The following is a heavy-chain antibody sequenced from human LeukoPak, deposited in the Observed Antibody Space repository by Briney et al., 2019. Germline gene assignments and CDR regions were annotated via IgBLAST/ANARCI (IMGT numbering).Heavy chain of an antibody. D-gene: IGHD6-25*01. CDR2: IYNSGST. Sequence: SETLSLTCTVSGGSISSYYWCWIRQPPGPGLECIGYIYNSGSTNYNPSLKSRVSISVDTSKNQFSLKLSSVTAADTAVYYCARSAIDAFDIWGQGAMVTVSS. CDR1: GGSISSYY. V-gene: IGHV4-59*08. J-gene: IGHJ3*02. CDR3: ARSAIDAFDI.